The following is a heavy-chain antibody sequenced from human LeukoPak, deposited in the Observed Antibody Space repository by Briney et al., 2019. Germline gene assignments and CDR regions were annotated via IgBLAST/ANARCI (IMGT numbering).Heavy chain of an antibody. V-gene: IGHV3-66*01. J-gene: IGHJ4*02. CDR1: GFTLSSDY. D-gene: IGHD2-15*01. CDR3: ARDLCSGGRCSDY. CDR2: IYSGGST. Sequence: GGSLRLSCADSGFTLSSDYMRWVRQAPGKGLEWVSVIYSGGSTHYADSVKGRFTISRDNSKNTLYLQMNSLRAEDTAVYYCARDLCSGGRCSDYWGQGTLVTVSS.